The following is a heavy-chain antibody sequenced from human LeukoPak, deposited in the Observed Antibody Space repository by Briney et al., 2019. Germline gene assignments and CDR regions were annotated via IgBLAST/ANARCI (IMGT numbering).Heavy chain of an antibody. Sequence: GGSLRLSCEGSGFTFTSDGMNWVRQAPGKGLEWVSSISPESNFIYQADSVKGRFTISRDNAKNSLYLQMESLRVEDTAVYYCANFQTAGVKPLEHWGQGTLVTVSS. CDR2: ISPESNFI. CDR3: ANFQTAGVKPLEH. J-gene: IGHJ1*01. CDR1: GFTFTSDG. V-gene: IGHV3-21*01. D-gene: IGHD2/OR15-2a*01.